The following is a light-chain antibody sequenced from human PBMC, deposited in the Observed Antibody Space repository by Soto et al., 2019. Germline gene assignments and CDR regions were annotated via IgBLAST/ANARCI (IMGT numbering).Light chain of an antibody. J-gene: IGKJ2*01. CDR1: QSDSSD. V-gene: IGKV3-15*01. CDR3: QQYNNWTPYT. CDR2: GAS. Sequence: IVMTQSPATLSVSPGDRVTLSCRASQSDSSDLAWYQQRPGQAPRLLIYGASTRATGIPARFSGTGSGTEFTLTISSLQSEDFAIYYCQQYNNWTPYTFGQGTKLEIK.